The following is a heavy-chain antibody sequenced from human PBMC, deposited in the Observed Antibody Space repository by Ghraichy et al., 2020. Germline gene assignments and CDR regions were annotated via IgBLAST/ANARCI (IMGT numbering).Heavy chain of an antibody. CDR3: ARRGLVYYYGSGSYFKALNFDY. CDR1: GGSFSGYY. V-gene: IGHV4-34*01. Sequence: SQTLSLTCAVYGGSFSGYYWSWIRQPPGKGLEWIGEINHSGSTNYNPSLKSRVTISVDTSKNQFSLKLSSVTAADTAVYYCARRGLVYYYGSGSYFKALNFDYWGQGTLVTVSS. D-gene: IGHD3-10*01. CDR2: INHSGST. J-gene: IGHJ4*02.